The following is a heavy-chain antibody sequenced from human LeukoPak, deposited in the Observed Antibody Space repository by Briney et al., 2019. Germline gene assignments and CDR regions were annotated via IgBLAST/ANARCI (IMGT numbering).Heavy chain of an antibody. Sequence: GGSLRLSCAASGFTSSSYAMSWVRQAPGKGLEWVSAIGANGGSTYYADSMKGRFTISRDNSKNTLFVQMNSLRAADTAVYYCAKSRDTAMGMIDYWGQGTLVTVSS. J-gene: IGHJ4*02. D-gene: IGHD5-18*01. V-gene: IGHV3-23*01. CDR2: IGANGGST. CDR3: AKSRDTAMGMIDY. CDR1: GFTSSSYA.